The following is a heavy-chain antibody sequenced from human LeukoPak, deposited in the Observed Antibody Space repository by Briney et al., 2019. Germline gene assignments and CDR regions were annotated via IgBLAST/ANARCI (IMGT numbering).Heavy chain of an antibody. J-gene: IGHJ5*01. D-gene: IGHD2-8*01. CDR1: GYSFTNYW. CDR3: ALYAPEIWFDS. Sequence: GESLNISCKGSGYSFTNYWIGWVRQMPGKGLEWMAVSQGDDSDSRYSPSGQCQVTVSAYKSVNTAYLRWDRLKASDTDMYYCALYAPEIWFDSWGQGILVTVSS. V-gene: IGHV5-51*01. CDR2: SQGDDSDS.